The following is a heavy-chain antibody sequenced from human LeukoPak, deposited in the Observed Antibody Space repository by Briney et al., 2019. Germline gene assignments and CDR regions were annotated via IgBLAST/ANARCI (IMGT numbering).Heavy chain of an antibody. CDR2: IYYSGST. D-gene: IGHD3-22*01. CDR1: GDSISNYY. Sequence: SETLSLTCTVSGDSISNYYWGWIRKPPGKGLEWIGSIYYSGSTYYNPSLKSRVTISVDTSKNQFSLKLSSVTAADTAMYYCASHPNYYDSSGLWGQGTLVTVSS. CDR3: ASHPNYYDSSGL. V-gene: IGHV4-39*01. J-gene: IGHJ4*02.